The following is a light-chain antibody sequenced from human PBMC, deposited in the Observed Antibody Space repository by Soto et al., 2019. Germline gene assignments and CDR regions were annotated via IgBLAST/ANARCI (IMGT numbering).Light chain of an antibody. CDR3: QQRSNSFT. V-gene: IGKV3-11*01. J-gene: IGKJ4*01. CDR2: DAS. CDR1: QSVSSY. Sequence: EIVLTQSPATLSLSPGERATLSCRASQSVSSYLAWYQQKPGQAPRLLIYDASNRATVIPARFSGSGSGTDFTLTISSLEPEDFAVYYCQQRSNSFTFGGGTKVEIK.